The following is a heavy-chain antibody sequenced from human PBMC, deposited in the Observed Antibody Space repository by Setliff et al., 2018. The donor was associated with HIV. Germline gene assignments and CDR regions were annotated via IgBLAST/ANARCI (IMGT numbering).Heavy chain of an antibody. V-gene: IGHV4-4*08. Sequence: KSSETLSLTCTVSGGSISSYYWSWIRQPPGKGLEWIGYIYTSGSTNYNPSLKSRVTISVDTSKNQFSLKLSSVTAADTAVYYCARGDLGSFDYWGQETLVTVSS. J-gene: IGHJ4*02. CDR1: GGSISSYY. CDR2: IYTSGST. CDR3: ARGDLGSFDY. D-gene: IGHD3-16*01.